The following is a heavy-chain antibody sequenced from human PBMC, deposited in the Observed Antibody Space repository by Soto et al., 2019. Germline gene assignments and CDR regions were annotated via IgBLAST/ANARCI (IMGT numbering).Heavy chain of an antibody. CDR1: GFTFSDHY. V-gene: IGHV3-72*01. J-gene: IGHJ4*02. CDR3: VRAGTGYQLDY. CDR2: IRNKANSYTA. D-gene: IGHD3-9*01. Sequence: EVQLVESEGGLVQPGGSLRLSCAASGFTFSDHYMDWVRQASGKGLEWVGRIRNKANSYTAEYAASVKGRFTISRDDSKNALYWQMNSLKIEDTALYYCVRAGTGYQLDYWGQGTLVTVSS.